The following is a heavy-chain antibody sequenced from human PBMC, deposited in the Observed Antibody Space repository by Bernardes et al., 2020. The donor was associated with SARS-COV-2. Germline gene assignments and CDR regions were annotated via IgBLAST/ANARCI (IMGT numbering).Heavy chain of an antibody. Sequence: VGSLRLSCAASGFTFTNYALTWVRQAPGKGLEWVSIISTSGSPTFYADSVKGRFTISRDNSKNTLYLQMNSLRDEDTAVYYCAKRLSGNNPFDYWGHGTLVTVSS. CDR2: ISTSGSPT. D-gene: IGHD1-26*01. CDR1: GFTFTNYA. V-gene: IGHV3-23*01. CDR3: AKRLSGNNPFDY. J-gene: IGHJ4*01.